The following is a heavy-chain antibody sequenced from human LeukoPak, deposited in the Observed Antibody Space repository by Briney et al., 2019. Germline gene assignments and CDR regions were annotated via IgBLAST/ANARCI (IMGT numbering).Heavy chain of an antibody. CDR2: IYSSGSN. CDR1: GGSISGYF. Sequence: SETLSLTCTVSGGSISGYFWTWIRQPAGKGLEWIGRIYSSGSNNYNPSLRSRVTMSLDTSKNHLSLNLTSVTAADTAVYYCAREPTSGREPTSGRPLDYWGQGTLVTVSS. D-gene: IGHD5-12*01. V-gene: IGHV4-4*07. J-gene: IGHJ4*02. CDR3: AREPTSGREPTSGRPLDY.